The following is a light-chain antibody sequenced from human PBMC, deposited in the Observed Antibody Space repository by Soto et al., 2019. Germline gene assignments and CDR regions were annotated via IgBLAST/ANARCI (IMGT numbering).Light chain of an antibody. CDR1: QSISTE. J-gene: IGKJ2*01. Sequence: IVMTQSPATLSVSPGERATLSCRDSQSISTELAWYQQRPRKPPRLLIYSASTRATGVPASFTGSGSGSEFTLTIVGLQSEYFAVYFCQQGHYWPLTFVQGTRLEI. CDR2: SAS. CDR3: QQGHYWPLT. V-gene: IGKV3-15*01.